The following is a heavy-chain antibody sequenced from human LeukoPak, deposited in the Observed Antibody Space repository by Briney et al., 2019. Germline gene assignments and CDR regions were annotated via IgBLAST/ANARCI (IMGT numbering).Heavy chain of an antibody. J-gene: IGHJ4*02. Sequence: GGSLTLSCAASGFTFSSYSMNWVRQAPGERLEGVSSISSSSSYIYYADSPNRRFTISRADAKNSLYLQMNSLRAEDTAVYYGARDPLYSSGWYAFVYWRQGTLVTVSS. V-gene: IGHV3-21*01. CDR1: GFTFSSYS. D-gene: IGHD6-19*01. CDR2: ISSSSSYI. CDR3: ARDPLYSSGWYAFVY.